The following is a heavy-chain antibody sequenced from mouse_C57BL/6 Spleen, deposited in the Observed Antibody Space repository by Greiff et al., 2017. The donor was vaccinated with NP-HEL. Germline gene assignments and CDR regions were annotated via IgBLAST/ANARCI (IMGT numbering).Heavy chain of an antibody. Sequence: VKLLESGPGLVQPSQSLSITCTVSGFSLTSYGVHWVRQSPGKGLEWLGVIWSGGSTDYNAAFISRLSISKDNSKSQVFFKMNSLQADDTAIYYCARIYDGYHYYAMDYWGQGTSVTVSS. V-gene: IGHV2-2*01. D-gene: IGHD2-3*01. CDR2: IWSGGST. CDR1: GFSLTSYG. CDR3: ARIYDGYHYYAMDY. J-gene: IGHJ4*01.